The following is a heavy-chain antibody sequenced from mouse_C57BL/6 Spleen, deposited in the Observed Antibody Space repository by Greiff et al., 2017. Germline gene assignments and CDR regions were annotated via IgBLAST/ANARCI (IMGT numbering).Heavy chain of an antibody. J-gene: IGHJ3*01. Sequence: EVKLMESGGGLVKPGGSLKLSCAASGFTFSSYAMSWVRQTPEKRLEWVATISDGGSYTYYPDNVKGRFTISRDNAKNNLYLQMSHLKSEDTAMYYCARGGLLPTEGFAYWGQGTLVTVSA. CDR3: ARGGLLPTEGFAY. CDR2: ISDGGSYT. CDR1: GFTFSSYA. V-gene: IGHV5-4*03. D-gene: IGHD5-5*01.